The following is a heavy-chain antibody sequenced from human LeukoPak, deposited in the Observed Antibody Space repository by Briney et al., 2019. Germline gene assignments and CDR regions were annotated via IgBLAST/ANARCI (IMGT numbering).Heavy chain of an antibody. CDR2: ISAYNGNT. CDR3: ARSRISSWSQGKDAFDI. J-gene: IGHJ3*02. V-gene: IGHV1-18*01. Sequence: ASVKVSCKASGYTFTSYGISWVRQAPGQGLEWMGWISAYNGNTNYAQKLQGRVTMTTDTSTSTAYMELRSLRSDDTAVYYCARSRISSWSQGKDAFDIWGQGTMVTVSS. CDR1: GYTFTSYG. D-gene: IGHD6-13*01.